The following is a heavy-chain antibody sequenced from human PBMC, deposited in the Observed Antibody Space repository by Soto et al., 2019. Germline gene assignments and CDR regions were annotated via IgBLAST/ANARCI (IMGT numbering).Heavy chain of an antibody. D-gene: IGHD2-2*01. J-gene: IGHJ4*02. Sequence: PGESLKISCKASGYSFTSHWIAWVRQKPGKGLEWVGIISPSDSDTRYSPSFQGQVSISVDRSISTAFLQWSSLKASDTAIYHCARESTGQFDYWGQGTQVTVSS. CDR2: ISPSDSDT. V-gene: IGHV5-51*01. CDR3: ARESTGQFDY. CDR1: GYSFTSHW.